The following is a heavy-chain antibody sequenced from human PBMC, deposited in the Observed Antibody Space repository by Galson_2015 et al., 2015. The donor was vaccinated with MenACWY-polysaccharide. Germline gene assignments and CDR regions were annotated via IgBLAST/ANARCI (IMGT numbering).Heavy chain of an antibody. J-gene: IGHJ4*02. D-gene: IGHD4-11*01. CDR1: GFTFGNYW. V-gene: IGHV3-7*01. CDR3: ARGVYSLDS. Sequence: SLRLSCAVSGFTFGNYWMTWVRRAPGKGLEWVANINEDEREKYHLDSVKGRFTISRDDAKNSLYLQMNSLRAEDTAVYYCARGVYSLDSWGQGTLVTVSS. CDR2: INEDEREK.